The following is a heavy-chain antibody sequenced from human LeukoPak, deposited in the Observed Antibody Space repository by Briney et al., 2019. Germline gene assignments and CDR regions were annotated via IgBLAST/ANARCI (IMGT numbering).Heavy chain of an antibody. CDR2: IYSGGST. V-gene: IGHV3-53*01. J-gene: IGHJ6*03. D-gene: IGHD3-10*01. CDR3: ASGSGSYRTPYYYMDV. CDR1: GFTVSSNY. Sequence: GGSLRVSCVASGFTVSSNYMSWVRQAPGKGLEWVSVIYSGGSTYYADSVKGRFTISRDNSKNTLYLQMNSLRAEDTAVYYCASGSGSYRTPYYYMDVWGTGTAVTVSS.